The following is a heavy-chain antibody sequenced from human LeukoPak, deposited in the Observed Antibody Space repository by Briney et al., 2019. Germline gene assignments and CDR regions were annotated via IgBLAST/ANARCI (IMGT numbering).Heavy chain of an antibody. CDR1: GFTFNSAW. V-gene: IGHV3-15*01. CDR2: IKSKTEGGTR. Sequence: GGSLRLSCAASGFTFNSAWMSWVRQAPGKGLEWVGRIKSKTEGGTRDFAASLKGRFAISRDDSKHTLYLQMSNLKTEDTAVYYCATGTGRSDFDYWGQGTLVTVSS. CDR3: ATGTGRSDFDY. D-gene: IGHD3/OR15-3a*01. J-gene: IGHJ4*02.